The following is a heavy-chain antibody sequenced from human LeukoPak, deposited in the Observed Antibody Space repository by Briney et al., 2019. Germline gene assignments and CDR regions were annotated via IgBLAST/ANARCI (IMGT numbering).Heavy chain of an antibody. J-gene: IGHJ4*02. Sequence: SETLSLTCTVFGGSISSSSYYWGWIRQPPGKGLEWIGSIYYSGSTYYNPSLKSRVTISVDTSKNQFSLKLSSVTAADTAVYYCARDGTTVVTPFDYWGQGTLVTVSS. CDR1: GGSISSSSYY. D-gene: IGHD4-23*01. CDR3: ARDGTTVVTPFDY. CDR2: IYYSGST. V-gene: IGHV4-39*07.